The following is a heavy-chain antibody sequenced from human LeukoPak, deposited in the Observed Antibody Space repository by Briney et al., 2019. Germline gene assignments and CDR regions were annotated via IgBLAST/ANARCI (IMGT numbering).Heavy chain of an antibody. Sequence: PSETLSLTCAVSGGSISSGGYSWSWIRQPPGKGLEWIGYIYHSGSTYYNPSLKSRVTISVDRSKNQFSLKPSSVTAADTAVYYCARGVHPDAFDIWGQGTMVTVSS. D-gene: IGHD1-14*01. CDR3: ARGVHPDAFDI. CDR2: IYHSGST. CDR1: GGSISSGGYS. V-gene: IGHV4-30-2*01. J-gene: IGHJ3*02.